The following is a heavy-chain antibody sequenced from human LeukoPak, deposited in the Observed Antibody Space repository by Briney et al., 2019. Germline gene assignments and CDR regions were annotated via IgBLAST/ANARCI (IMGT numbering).Heavy chain of an antibody. CDR2: ISYDGSNK. Sequence: GGSLRLSCAGSGFTFSSYWMNWVRQAPGKGLEWVSVISYDGSNKYYADSVKGRFTISRDNSENTLYLQMNSLRAEDTAVYYCAREESGSPWGQGTLVTVSS. V-gene: IGHV3-30-3*01. CDR1: GFTFSSYW. CDR3: AREESGSP. J-gene: IGHJ5*02. D-gene: IGHD1-26*01.